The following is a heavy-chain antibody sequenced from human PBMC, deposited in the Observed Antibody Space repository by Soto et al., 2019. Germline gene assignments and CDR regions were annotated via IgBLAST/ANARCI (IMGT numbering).Heavy chain of an antibody. Sequence: ASVKVSCKASGGTFSSYAISWVRQAPGQGLEWMGGIIPIFGTANYAQKFQGRVTITADESTSTAYMELSSLRSEDTAVYYCARGWNEPPYYYYYMDVWGKGTTVTVSS. D-gene: IGHD1-1*01. V-gene: IGHV1-69*13. CDR2: IIPIFGTA. CDR1: GGTFSSYA. J-gene: IGHJ6*03. CDR3: ARGWNEPPYYYYYMDV.